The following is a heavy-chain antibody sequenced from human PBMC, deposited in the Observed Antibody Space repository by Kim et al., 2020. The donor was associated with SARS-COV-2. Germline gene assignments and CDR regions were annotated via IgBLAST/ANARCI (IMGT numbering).Heavy chain of an antibody. D-gene: IGHD3-22*01. CDR3: AKKWGDSSASSVYFDY. J-gene: IGHJ4*02. V-gene: IGHV3-23*01. Sequence: SVKGRFTISRDNSKNPLYLQMNSLRAEDTAVYYCAKKWGDSSASSVYFDYWGQGTLVTVSS.